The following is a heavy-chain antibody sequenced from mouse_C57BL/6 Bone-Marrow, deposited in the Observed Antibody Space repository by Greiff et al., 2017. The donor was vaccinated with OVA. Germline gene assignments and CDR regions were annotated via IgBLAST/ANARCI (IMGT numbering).Heavy chain of an antibody. CDR3: ALYGPDYYAMDY. D-gene: IGHD1-1*01. CDR2: ISDGGSYT. Sequence: DVKLVESGGGLVKPGGSLKLSCAASGFTFSSYAMSWVRQTPEKRLEWVATISDGGSYTYYPDNVKGRFTISRDNAKNNLYLQMSHLKSEDTAMYYCALYGPDYYAMDYWGQGTSVTVSS. V-gene: IGHV5-4*03. J-gene: IGHJ4*01. CDR1: GFTFSSYA.